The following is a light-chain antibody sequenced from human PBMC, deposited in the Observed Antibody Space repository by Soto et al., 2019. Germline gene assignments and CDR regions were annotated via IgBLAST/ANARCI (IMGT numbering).Light chain of an antibody. CDR1: QRVRSSY. Sequence: EVVLTQSPGTLSLSPGERDTVSCRASQRVRSSYLAWYQQRPGQAPRLLIYGASSRATGIPDRFSGSGSGTDFTLTISRLEPEDFAVYYCQQYGNSPFTFGPGTKVDIK. J-gene: IGKJ3*01. V-gene: IGKV3-20*01. CDR3: QQYGNSPFT. CDR2: GAS.